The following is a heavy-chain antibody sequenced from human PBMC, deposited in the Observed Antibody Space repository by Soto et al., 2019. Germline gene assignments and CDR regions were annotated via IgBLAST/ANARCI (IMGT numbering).Heavy chain of an antibody. D-gene: IGHD2-2*01. V-gene: IGHV1-2*04. CDR2: INPNSGVI. Sequence: GASVKVSCKASGDTFSDNYIHWVRQAPGQGLEWMGWINPNSGVINYAQSFRGWVTMTSDTSISTAYMELSRQRSDDTAVYFCARGIASTRKNFYYYMDVWGKGTTVTVSS. CDR3: ARGIASTRKNFYYYMDV. CDR1: GDTFSDNY. J-gene: IGHJ6*03.